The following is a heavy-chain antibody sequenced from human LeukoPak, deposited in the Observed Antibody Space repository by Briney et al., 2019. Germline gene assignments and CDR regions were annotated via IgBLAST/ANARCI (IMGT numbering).Heavy chain of an antibody. J-gene: IGHJ4*02. V-gene: IGHV3-30*18. CDR2: ISYDGSNE. D-gene: IGHD3-22*01. CDR3: AKKAYYYDSSGPFDY. Sequence: GGSLRLSCAASGFTFSSYGMHWVRQAPGKGLEWVAFISYDGSNEYYADSVKGRFTISRDNSKNTLYLQINSLRAEDTAVFYCAKKAYYYDSSGPFDYWGQGTLVTVSS. CDR1: GFTFSSYG.